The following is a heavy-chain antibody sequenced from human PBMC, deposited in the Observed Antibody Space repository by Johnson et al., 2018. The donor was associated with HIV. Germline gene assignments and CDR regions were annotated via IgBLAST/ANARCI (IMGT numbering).Heavy chain of an antibody. CDR3: ARSSGYYGTDAFDI. J-gene: IGHJ3*02. V-gene: IGHV3-30-3*01. CDR2: ISYDGSNK. Sequence: QEKLVESGGGVVQPGKSLRLSCSASRFTFSNYAMNWVRQAPGKGLEWMAIISYDGSNKYYADSVKGRFTISRDNSKNTLYLQMNSLRPEDTAVYYCARSSGYYGTDAFDIWGQGTMVTVSS. D-gene: IGHD3-22*01. CDR1: RFTFSNYA.